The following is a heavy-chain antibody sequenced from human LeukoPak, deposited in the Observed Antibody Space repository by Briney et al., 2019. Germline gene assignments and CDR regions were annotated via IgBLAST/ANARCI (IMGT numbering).Heavy chain of an antibody. V-gene: IGHV3-30*02. J-gene: IGHJ4*02. CDR1: GFTFSSYG. CDR3: ARDIVNGDYVSAY. CDR2: IRYDGSNK. D-gene: IGHD4-17*01. Sequence: PGESLRLSCGASGFTFSSYGMHWVRQAPGKGLEWAAFIRYDGSNKYYADSVKGRFTISRDNAKNSLYLQMNSLRADDTGVYYCARDIVNGDYVSAYWGQGTLVTVSS.